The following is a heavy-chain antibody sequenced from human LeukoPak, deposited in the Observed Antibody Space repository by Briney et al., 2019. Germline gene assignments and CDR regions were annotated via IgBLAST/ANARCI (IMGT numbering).Heavy chain of an antibody. Sequence: SETLFLTCAVYGGSFSGYYWSWIRQPPGKGLEWIGEINHSGSTNYNPSLKRRVTISVDTSKNQFSLKLSSVTAADTAVYYCARGIRYYYDSSGYYHFDYWGQGTLVTVSS. CDR2: INHSGST. CDR3: ARGIRYYYDSSGYYHFDY. CDR1: GGSFSGYY. J-gene: IGHJ4*02. V-gene: IGHV4-34*01. D-gene: IGHD3-22*01.